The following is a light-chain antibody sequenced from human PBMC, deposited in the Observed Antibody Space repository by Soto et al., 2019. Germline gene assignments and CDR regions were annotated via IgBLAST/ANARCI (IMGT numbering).Light chain of an antibody. Sequence: QSVLTQPPSVSGAPGQRVTISCTGSSSNIGAGYDVHWYQQLPGTAPKLLIYGNSNRRSGVPDRFSGSKSGTSASLATTGLQAEDEADYYCQSYDSSLSGAVFGGGTKLTVL. CDR2: GNS. CDR3: QSYDSSLSGAV. CDR1: SSNIGAGYD. V-gene: IGLV1-40*01. J-gene: IGLJ2*01.